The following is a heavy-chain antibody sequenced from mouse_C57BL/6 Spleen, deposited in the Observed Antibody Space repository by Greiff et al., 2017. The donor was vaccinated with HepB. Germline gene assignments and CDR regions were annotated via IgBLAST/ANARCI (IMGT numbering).Heavy chain of an antibody. V-gene: IGHV5-15*01. CDR1: GFTFSDYG. Sequence: EVMLVESGGGLVQPGGSLKLSCAASGFTFSDYGMAWVRQAPRKGPEWVAFISNLAYSIYYADTVTGRFTISRENAKNTLYLEMSSLRSEDTAMYYCARHSNHGGFAYWGQGTLVTVSA. CDR2: ISNLAYSI. D-gene: IGHD2-5*01. J-gene: IGHJ3*01. CDR3: ARHSNHGGFAY.